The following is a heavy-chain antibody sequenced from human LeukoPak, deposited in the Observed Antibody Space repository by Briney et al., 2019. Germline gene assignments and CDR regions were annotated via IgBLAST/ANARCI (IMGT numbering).Heavy chain of an antibody. Sequence: PSETLSLTCTVSGGSITSYYWSWIRQPAGKGLEWIGRIYISGNTYYNPSLKSRVTISVDTSKNQFSLKLSSVTAADTAVYYCAREGVDDAFDIWGQGTMVTVSS. CDR1: GGSITSYY. J-gene: IGHJ3*02. CDR2: IYISGNT. CDR3: AREGVDDAFDI. V-gene: IGHV4-4*07. D-gene: IGHD3-10*01.